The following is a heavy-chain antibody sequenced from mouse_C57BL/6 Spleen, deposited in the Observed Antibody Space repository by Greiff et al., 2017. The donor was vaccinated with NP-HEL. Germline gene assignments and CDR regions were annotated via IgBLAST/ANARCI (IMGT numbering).Heavy chain of an antibody. CDR1: GFTFSSYT. CDR2: ISGGGGNT. J-gene: IGHJ2*01. CDR3: ARISHYYGSSRFDY. D-gene: IGHD1-1*01. V-gene: IGHV5-9*01. Sequence: DVKLVESGGGLVKPGGSLKLSCAASGFTFSSYTMSWVRQTPEKRLEWVATISGGGGNTYYPDSVKGRFTISRDNAKNTLYLQMSSLRSEDTALYYCARISHYYGSSRFDYWGQGTTLTVSS.